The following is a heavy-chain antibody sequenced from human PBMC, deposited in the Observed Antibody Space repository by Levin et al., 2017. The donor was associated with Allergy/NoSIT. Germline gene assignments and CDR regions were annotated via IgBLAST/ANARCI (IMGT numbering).Heavy chain of an antibody. CDR1: GDSISSYF. J-gene: IGHJ6*02. V-gene: IGHV4-59*01. CDR2: ISYSGNS. CDR3: ARDRVTAADGTYYFYGMDV. Sequence: PSETLSLTCTVSGDSISSYFWSWIRQPPGKGLEWIGYISYSGNSKYNPSLRSRVTISVDTSKNQFSLKLRSVTAADTAIYYCARDRVTAADGTYYFYGMDVWGHGTTVTVSS. D-gene: IGHD6-13*01.